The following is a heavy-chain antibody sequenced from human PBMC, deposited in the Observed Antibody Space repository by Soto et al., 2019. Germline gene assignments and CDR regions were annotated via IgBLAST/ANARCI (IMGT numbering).Heavy chain of an antibody. D-gene: IGHD6-13*01. CDR2: TRNKANRYTT. J-gene: IGHJ6*03. V-gene: IGHV3-72*01. CDR3: ARGPPDSTYYYYMDV. CDR1: GFTFSDHY. Sequence: GGSLRLSCAASGFTFSDHYMDWVRQAPGKGLEWVGRTRNKANRYTTEYAASVKGRFTISRDDSKNSLYLQMSSLKTEDTAVYYCARGPPDSTYYYYMDVWGTGTTVTVSS.